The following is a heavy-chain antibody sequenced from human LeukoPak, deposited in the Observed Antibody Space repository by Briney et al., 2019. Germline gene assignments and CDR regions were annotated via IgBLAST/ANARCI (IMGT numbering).Heavy chain of an antibody. V-gene: IGHV4-59*01. CDR3: ASTYCGGYCYSSDDYYYMDV. D-gene: IGHD2-21*01. CDR2: VYYSGST. Sequence: KPSETLSLTCTVSGGSISSYYWSWLRQPPGKGLEWIGYVYYSGSTNYNPSLKSRVTISIDTSKNQFSLKLSSVTAADTAVYYCASTYCGGYCYSSDDYYYMDVWGKGTTVTVSS. CDR1: GGSISSYY. J-gene: IGHJ6*03.